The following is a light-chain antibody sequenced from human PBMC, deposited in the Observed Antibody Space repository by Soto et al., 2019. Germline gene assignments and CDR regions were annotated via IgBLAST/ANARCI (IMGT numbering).Light chain of an antibody. V-gene: IGKV1-5*01. J-gene: IGKJ2*01. CDR3: QQYNSYSPYT. CDR1: QSISSW. CDR2: DAS. Sequence: DIPMTQSPSTLSASVGDRVTITCRASQSISSWLAWYQQKRGKAPKLLIYDASSLESGVPSRFSGSGSGTEFTLTISSLQPDDFATYYCQQYNSYSPYTFGQGTKLEIK.